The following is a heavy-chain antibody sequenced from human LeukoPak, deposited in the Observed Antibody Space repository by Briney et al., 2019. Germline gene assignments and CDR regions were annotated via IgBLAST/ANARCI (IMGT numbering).Heavy chain of an antibody. J-gene: IGHJ6*03. D-gene: IGHD2-2*01. Sequence: SETLSLTCTVSGGSISSSSYYWGWLRQPPGMGLVWLGSSYYSGSTYYNPSLKSRTTISVETSKNLFSLKLSSVTAADTAVYYCARRQHCSSTSCPPLPYYYYMDVWGKGTTVTVSS. V-gene: IGHV4-39*01. CDR3: ARRQHCSSTSCPPLPYYYYMDV. CDR1: GGSISSSSYY. CDR2: SYYSGST.